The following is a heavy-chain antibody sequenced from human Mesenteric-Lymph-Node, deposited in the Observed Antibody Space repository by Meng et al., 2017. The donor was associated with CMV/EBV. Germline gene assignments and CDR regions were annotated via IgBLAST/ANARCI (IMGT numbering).Heavy chain of an antibody. CDR3: ARHTAAATFSGDY. Sequence: GGSLRLSCKGSGYKFTNYWIAWVRQMPGKGLEWMGMIYSDDSDSRYSPSFQGQVTISVDKSISTAYLQWSSLKASDTAMYFCARHTAAATFSGDYWGQGTLVTVS. V-gene: IGHV5-51*01. J-gene: IGHJ4*02. CDR2: IYSDDSDS. CDR1: GYKFTNYW. D-gene: IGHD2-15*01.